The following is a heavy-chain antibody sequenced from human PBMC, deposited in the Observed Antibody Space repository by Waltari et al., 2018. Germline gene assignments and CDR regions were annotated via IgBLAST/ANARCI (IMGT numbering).Heavy chain of an antibody. CDR3: ARDALYCSGGSCYSAWFDP. CDR2: IILILGRA. J-gene: IGHJ5*02. D-gene: IGHD2-15*01. CDR1: GGTFSSYA. Sequence: QVQLVQSGAEVKKPGSSVKVSCKASGGTFSSYAISWVRPAPGQGLEWMGGIILILGRANYAQKFQGRVTITADKSTSTAYMELSSLRSEDTAVYYCARDALYCSGGSCYSAWFDPWGQGTLVTVSS. V-gene: IGHV1-69*10.